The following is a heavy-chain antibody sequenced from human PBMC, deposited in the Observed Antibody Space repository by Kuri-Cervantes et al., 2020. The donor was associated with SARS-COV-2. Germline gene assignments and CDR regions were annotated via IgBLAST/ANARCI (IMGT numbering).Heavy chain of an antibody. Sequence: SETLSLTCTVSGGSISSSSYYWGWIRQPPGKGLEWIGSIYYSGRTYYNPSLKSRVTISVDTSKNQFSLKLSSVTAADTTVYYCARGPTGGYDFWSGYETNFDYWGQGTLVTVYS. CDR1: GGSISSSSYY. V-gene: IGHV4-39*01. J-gene: IGHJ4*02. CDR3: ARGPTGGYDFWSGYETNFDY. CDR2: IYYSGRT. D-gene: IGHD3-3*01.